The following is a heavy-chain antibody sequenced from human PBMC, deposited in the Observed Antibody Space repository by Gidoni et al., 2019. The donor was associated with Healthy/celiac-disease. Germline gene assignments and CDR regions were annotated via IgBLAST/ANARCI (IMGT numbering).Heavy chain of an antibody. J-gene: IGHJ4*02. D-gene: IGHD3-22*01. CDR2: SNHSGST. CDR1: GGSFSGYY. Sequence: QVQLQQWGAGLLKPSETLSLTCAVYGGSFSGYYWSWIRQPPGKGLEWIGESNHSGSTNYNPSLKSRVTISVDTSKNQFSLKLSSVTAADTAVYYCATGRDDSSGYYPFDYWGQGTLVTVSS. CDR3: ATGRDDSSGYYPFDY. V-gene: IGHV4-34*01.